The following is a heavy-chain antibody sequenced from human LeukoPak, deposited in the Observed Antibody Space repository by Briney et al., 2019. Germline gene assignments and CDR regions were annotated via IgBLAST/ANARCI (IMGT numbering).Heavy chain of an antibody. CDR1: GLTVSNTY. V-gene: IGHV3-53*01. D-gene: IGHD3-3*01. J-gene: IGHJ4*02. CDR3: VAYGLFFGY. CDR2: IYGGGNT. Sequence: GGSLRLSCAASGLTVSNTYMTWVRQAPGKGPEWVSGIYGGGNTYYADSVRGRFAISRDSSKNKLYFQMNSLRAEDTAVYYCVAYGLFFGYWGQGVLVTVSS.